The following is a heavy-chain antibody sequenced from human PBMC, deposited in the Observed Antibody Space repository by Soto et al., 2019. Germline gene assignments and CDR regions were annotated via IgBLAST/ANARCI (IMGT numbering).Heavy chain of an antibody. D-gene: IGHD3-9*01. CDR2: IYYSGST. Sequence: SETLSLTCTFSGGSISRYYWNWIRQPPGKGLEWIGYIYYSGSTNYNPSLKSRVTISVDTSKNQFSLKLSSVTAADTAVYYCARNPYDILTGYYYYYMDVWGKGTTVTVSS. J-gene: IGHJ6*03. CDR3: ARNPYDILTGYYYYYMDV. V-gene: IGHV4-59*01. CDR1: GGSISRYY.